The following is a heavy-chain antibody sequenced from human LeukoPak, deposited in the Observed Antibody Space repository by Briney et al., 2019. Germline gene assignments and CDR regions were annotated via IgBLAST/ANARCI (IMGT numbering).Heavy chain of an antibody. V-gene: IGHV3-11*06. CDR3: ARGVVPAATYNWFDP. CDR1: GFTFSDYY. CDR2: ISSSSSYT. Sequence: GGSLRLSCAASGFTFSDYYMSWIRQAPGKGQDWVSYISSSSSYTNYADSVKGRFTISRDNAKNSLYLQMNSLRAEDTAVYYCARGVVPAATYNWFDPWGQGTLVTVSS. D-gene: IGHD2-2*01. J-gene: IGHJ5*02.